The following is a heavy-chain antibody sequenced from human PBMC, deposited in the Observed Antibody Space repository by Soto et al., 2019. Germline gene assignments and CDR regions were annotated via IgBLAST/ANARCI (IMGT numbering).Heavy chain of an antibody. D-gene: IGHD3-22*01. Sequence: SETLSLTCTVSGGSISSGGYYWSWIRQHPGKGLEWIGCIYYSGSTYYNPSLKSRVAISVDTSKNQFSLRLVSVTAADTAVYYCARWGKYYDDTGYYWGDSWGQGTLVTVSS. CDR1: GGSISSGGYY. CDR2: IYYSGST. J-gene: IGHJ4*02. CDR3: ARWGKYYDDTGYYWGDS. V-gene: IGHV4-31*03.